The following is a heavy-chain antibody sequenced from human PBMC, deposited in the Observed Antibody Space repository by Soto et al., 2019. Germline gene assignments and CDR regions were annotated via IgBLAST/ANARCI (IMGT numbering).Heavy chain of an antibody. V-gene: IGHV1-69*13. J-gene: IGHJ6*02. D-gene: IGHD3-10*01. CDR1: GGTFSSYA. CDR2: IIPIFGTA. Sequence: SVKVSCKASGGTFSSYAISWVRQAPGQGLEWMGGIIPIFGTANYAQKFQGRVTITADESTSTAYMELSSLRSEDTAVYYCASAPITMVRRVSRYYYGMDVWGQGTTVTVSS. CDR3: ASAPITMVRRVSRYYYGMDV.